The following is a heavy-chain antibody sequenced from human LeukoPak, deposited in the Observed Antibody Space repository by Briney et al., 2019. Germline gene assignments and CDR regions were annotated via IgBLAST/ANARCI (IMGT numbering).Heavy chain of an antibody. CDR2: INHSGST. D-gene: IGHD3-22*01. CDR1: GGSFSGYY. CDR3: ARHRPDYDSSGYYYYCYMDV. J-gene: IGHJ6*03. V-gene: IGHV4-34*01. Sequence: PSETLSLTCAVYGGSFSGYYWSWIRQPPGKGLEWIGEINHSGSTNYNPSLKSRVTISVDTSKNQFSLKLSSVTAADTAVYYCARHRPDYDSSGYYYYCYMDVWGKGTTVTISS.